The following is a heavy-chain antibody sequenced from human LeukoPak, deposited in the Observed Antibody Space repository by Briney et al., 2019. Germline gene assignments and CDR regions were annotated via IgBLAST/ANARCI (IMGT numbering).Heavy chain of an antibody. CDR3: AKQVGATPYFDY. Sequence: SQTLSLTCAISGDSVSSNSAAWNWIRQSPSRGLEWLGRTYYRSKWYNDYAVSVKSRITINPDTSKNQFSLQLNSVTPKDTAVYYCAKQVGATPYFDYWGQGTLVTVSS. J-gene: IGHJ4*02. CDR2: TYYRSKWYN. D-gene: IGHD1-26*01. V-gene: IGHV6-1*01. CDR1: GDSVSSNSAA.